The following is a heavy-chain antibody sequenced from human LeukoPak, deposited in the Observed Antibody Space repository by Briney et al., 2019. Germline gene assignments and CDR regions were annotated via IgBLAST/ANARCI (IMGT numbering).Heavy chain of an antibody. V-gene: IGHV4-34*01. CDR1: GVSFNDYY. Sequence: TSETLSLTCAVSGVSFNDYYWSGVRQTPGKGLEWIGEINHSGYTNDSPSLKSRVTLSIDTSRKQFSLNLRSVTVADTGIYYCTRMTTGHDYWGQGTLVTVSS. CDR3: TRMTTGHDY. CDR2: INHSGYT. D-gene: IGHD4-17*01. J-gene: IGHJ4*02.